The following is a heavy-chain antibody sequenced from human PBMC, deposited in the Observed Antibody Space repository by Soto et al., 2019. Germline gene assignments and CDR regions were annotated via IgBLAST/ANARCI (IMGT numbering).Heavy chain of an antibody. D-gene: IGHD6-13*01. CDR1: GGSISSSSYY. V-gene: IGHV4-39*01. CDR3: ARPSYTSVWYHAFDI. CDR2: VSDSGST. Sequence: SETLSLTCTISGGSISSSSYYWGWIRQPPGQGLEWIGSVSDSGSTYYNPSLKSRLTMSVDTSKNQFSLKLYSMTATDTAVYYCARPSYTSVWYHAFDIWGQGTMVTVSS. J-gene: IGHJ3*02.